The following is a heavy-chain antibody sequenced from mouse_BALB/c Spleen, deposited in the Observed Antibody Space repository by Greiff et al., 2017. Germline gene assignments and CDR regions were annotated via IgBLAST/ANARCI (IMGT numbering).Heavy chain of an antibody. CDR1: GFTFSSYG. CDR2: INSNGGST. J-gene: IGHJ2*01. D-gene: IGHD2-1*01. CDR3: AREHGNYFDY. V-gene: IGHV5-6-3*01. Sequence: EVQVVESGGGLVQPGGSLKLSCAASGFTFSSYGMSWVRQTPDKRLELVATINSNGGSTYYPDSVKGRFTISRDNAKNTLYLQMSSLKSEDTAMYYCAREHGNYFDYWGQGTTLTVSS.